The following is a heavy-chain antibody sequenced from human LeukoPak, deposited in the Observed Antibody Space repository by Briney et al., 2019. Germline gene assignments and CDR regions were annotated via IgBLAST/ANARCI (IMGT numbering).Heavy chain of an antibody. CDR2: ISSSGSTI. V-gene: IGHV3-11*01. Sequence: PGGSLRLSCAASGFTFSDYYMSWIRQAPGKGLEWVSYISSSGSTIYYADSVKGRFTISRDNAKNSLYLQMNSLRAEDTAVYYCARACVETAYPFHPWGQGTLVTVSS. CDR1: GFTFSDYY. CDR3: ARACVETAYPFHP. D-gene: IGHD2-21*02. J-gene: IGHJ1*01.